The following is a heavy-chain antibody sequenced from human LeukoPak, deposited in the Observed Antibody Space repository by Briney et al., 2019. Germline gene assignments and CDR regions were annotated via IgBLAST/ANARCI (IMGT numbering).Heavy chain of an antibody. V-gene: IGHV3-33*06. D-gene: IGHD3-16*02. CDR3: AKLSDLNAFDI. CDR2: IWYYGRNK. J-gene: IGHJ3*02. CDR1: GFTFSSYG. Sequence: GGSVRLSCAASGFTFSSYGMHWLRQAPGKGLEWLAVIWYYGRNKYYADSVKGRFTISRDNSKNTLYLQMNSLRAEDTAVYYCAKLSDLNAFDIWGQGTMVTVSS.